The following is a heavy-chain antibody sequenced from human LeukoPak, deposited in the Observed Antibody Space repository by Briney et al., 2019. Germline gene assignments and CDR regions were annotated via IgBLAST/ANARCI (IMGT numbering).Heavy chain of an antibody. Sequence: GGSLRLSCAASGFTFSSYAMSWVRQAPGKGLEWVSAISGSGGSTYYADSVKGRFTISRDNSKNTLYLQMNSLRAEDTAVYYCAKDLSPWFGEPNFDYWGQGTLVTVSS. V-gene: IGHV3-23*01. CDR2: ISGSGGST. D-gene: IGHD3-10*01. J-gene: IGHJ4*02. CDR1: GFTFSSYA. CDR3: AKDLSPWFGEPNFDY.